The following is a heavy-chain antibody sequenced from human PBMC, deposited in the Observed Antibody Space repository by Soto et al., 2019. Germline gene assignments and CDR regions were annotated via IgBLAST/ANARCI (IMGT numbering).Heavy chain of an antibody. D-gene: IGHD5-12*01. CDR3: ARDRYSGYDEDYYYYGMDV. Sequence: ASVKVSCKASGYTFTGYYMHWVRQAPGLGLEWMGWINPNSGGTNYAQKFQGWVTMTRDTSISTAYMELSRLRSDDTAVYYCARDRYSGYDEDYYYYGMDVWGQGTTVTVSS. V-gene: IGHV1-2*04. J-gene: IGHJ6*02. CDR2: INPNSGGT. CDR1: GYTFTGYY.